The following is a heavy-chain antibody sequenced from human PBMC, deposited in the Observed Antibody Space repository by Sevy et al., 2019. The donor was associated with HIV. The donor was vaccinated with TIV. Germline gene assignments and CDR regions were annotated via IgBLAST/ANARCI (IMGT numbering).Heavy chain of an antibody. CDR3: ARHCSSTSCSHAFDI. V-gene: IGHV4-34*01. CDR2: INHSGST. CDR1: GGSFSGYY. Sequence: PLSLTCAVYGGSFSGYYWSWIRQPPGKGLEWIGEINHSGSTNYNPSLKSRVTISVDTSKNQFSLKLSSVTAADTAVYYCARHCSSTSCSHAFDIWGQGTMVTVSS. J-gene: IGHJ3*02. D-gene: IGHD2-2*01.